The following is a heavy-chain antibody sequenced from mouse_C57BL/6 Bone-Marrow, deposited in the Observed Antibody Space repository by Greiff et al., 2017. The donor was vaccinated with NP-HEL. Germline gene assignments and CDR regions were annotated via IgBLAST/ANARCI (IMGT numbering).Heavy chain of an antibody. CDR2: IYPGDGDT. D-gene: IGHD1-1*01. V-gene: IGHV1-82*01. J-gene: IGHJ1*03. Sequence: VQLQQSGPELVKPGASVKISCKASGYAFSSSWMNWVKQRPGKGLEWIGRIYPGDGDTNYNGKFKGKATLTADKSSSTAYMQLSSLTSEDSAVYFCAREDYYGSYWYFDVWGTGTTVTVSS. CDR1: GYAFSSSW. CDR3: AREDYYGSYWYFDV.